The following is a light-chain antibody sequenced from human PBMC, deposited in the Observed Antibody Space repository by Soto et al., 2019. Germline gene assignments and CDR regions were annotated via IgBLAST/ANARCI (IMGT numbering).Light chain of an antibody. CDR3: QQRSNWPQYS. CDR1: QTVSRS. V-gene: IGKV3-15*01. CDR2: GAS. J-gene: IGKJ2*03. Sequence: EVVLTQSPATLSVSPGERATLSCRASQTVSRSLAWYQQKPGQAPRLLIYGASTRAAGVPGRFSGSGSGTDFTLTISSLQSEDFAVYYCQQRSNWPQYSFGQGTKLEIK.